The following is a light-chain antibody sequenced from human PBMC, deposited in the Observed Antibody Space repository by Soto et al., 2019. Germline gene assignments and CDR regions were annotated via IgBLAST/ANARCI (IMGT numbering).Light chain of an antibody. V-gene: IGLV2-14*03. CDR2: DVT. J-gene: IGLJ1*01. CDR3: NSYTSSSTYV. Sequence: QSALTQPASVSGSPGQSITISCTGTSSDVGGFNYVSWYQQHPGKAPKLMIYDVTNRPSGVSYRFSGSKSGNMASLTISGLQAEDEADYYCNSYTSSSTYVFGTGTKLTV. CDR1: SSDVGGFNY.